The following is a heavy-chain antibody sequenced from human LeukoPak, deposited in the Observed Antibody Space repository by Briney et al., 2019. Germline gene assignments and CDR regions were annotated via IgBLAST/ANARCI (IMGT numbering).Heavy chain of an antibody. J-gene: IGHJ3*02. CDR2: ISGSGGST. CDR1: GFTFSSYA. CDR3: ARDPKIRKDAFDI. Sequence: PGGSLRLSCAASGFTFSSYAMSWVRQAPGKGLEWVSAISGSGGSTYYADSVKGRFTISRDNSKNSLYLQMNSLRAEDTAVYYCARDPKIRKDAFDIWGQGTMVTVSS. V-gene: IGHV3-23*01. D-gene: IGHD5-12*01.